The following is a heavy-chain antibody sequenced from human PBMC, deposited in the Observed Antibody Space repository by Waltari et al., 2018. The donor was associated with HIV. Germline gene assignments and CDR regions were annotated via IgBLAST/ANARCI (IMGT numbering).Heavy chain of an antibody. J-gene: IGHJ4*02. CDR2: IYYTGST. CDR1: GCSIRGDY. D-gene: IGHD6-19*01. Sequence: QVHLQESGPGLVKASETLSLTCSVSGCSIRGDYWSWIRQPPGKGLEWIGYIYYTGSTNYNPYLKSRITMSLSPSKTQFSIKVNSVSSADTGVYYCAKESWAHSSGWQFDYWGPGILVTVSS. CDR3: AKESWAHSSGWQFDY. V-gene: IGHV4-59*01.